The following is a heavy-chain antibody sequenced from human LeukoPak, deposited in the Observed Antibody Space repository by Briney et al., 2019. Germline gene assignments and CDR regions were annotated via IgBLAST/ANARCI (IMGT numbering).Heavy chain of an antibody. CDR2: IYYTGTT. J-gene: IGHJ4*02. V-gene: IGHV4-34*11. D-gene: IGHD6-13*01. Sequence: SETLSLTCAVYGGSFGDYHWSWIRQPPGRGLEWIGSIYYTGTTFDNPSLKSRVTLSVDTSKNQFSLRLTSVTAADTAFYYCAREEYSSDWYGHDSWGQGTLVTVSS. CDR3: AREEYSSDWYGHDS. CDR1: GGSFGDYH.